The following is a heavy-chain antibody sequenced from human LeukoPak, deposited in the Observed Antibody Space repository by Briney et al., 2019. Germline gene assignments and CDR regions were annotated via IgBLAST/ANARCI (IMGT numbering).Heavy chain of an antibody. CDR3: ARHLLEGDFWSGYSGGY. Sequence: GGSLRLSCAASGFTFRSYSMNWVRQAPGKGLEWVSSISTSSSYIYYADSVKGRFTISRDNAKNSLYLQMNSLRAEDTAVYYCARHLLEGDFWSGYSGGYWGQGTLVTVSS. D-gene: IGHD3-3*01. CDR2: ISTSSSYI. V-gene: IGHV3-21*01. J-gene: IGHJ4*02. CDR1: GFTFRSYS.